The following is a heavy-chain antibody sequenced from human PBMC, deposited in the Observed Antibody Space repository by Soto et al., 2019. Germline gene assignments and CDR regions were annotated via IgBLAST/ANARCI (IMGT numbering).Heavy chain of an antibody. CDR3: AKDSYGSGADYFCGMDV. J-gene: IGHJ6*02. CDR2: MSAGGGGT. Sequence: ASVRLSCAASGFSFSSYALSWVRQAPGTGLEWVSCMSAGGGGTVHGDCVKVRFTISSANSKNTLYVQLNRRRVEHTAVYYCAKDSYGSGADYFCGMDVRGQGTTVTVSS. V-gene: IGHV3-23*01. CDR1: GFSFSSYA. D-gene: IGHD3-10*01.